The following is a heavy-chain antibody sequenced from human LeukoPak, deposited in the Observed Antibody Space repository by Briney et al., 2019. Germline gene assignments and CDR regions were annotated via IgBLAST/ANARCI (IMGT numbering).Heavy chain of an antibody. CDR2: ISGGGGNT. Sequence: AGGSLRLSCAASGFTFSGSAMSWVRQAPGEGLEWVSAISGGGGNTYYADSVKGRFTISRDNSKNTLYLQMNSLRAEDTAVYYCAKTYYYDSSNYPPMDYWGQGTLVTVSS. V-gene: IGHV3-23*01. CDR3: AKTYYYDSSNYPPMDY. D-gene: IGHD3-22*01. J-gene: IGHJ4*02. CDR1: GFTFSGSA.